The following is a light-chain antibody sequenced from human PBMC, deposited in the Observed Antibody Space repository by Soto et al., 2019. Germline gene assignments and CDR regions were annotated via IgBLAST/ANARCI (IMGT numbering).Light chain of an antibody. CDR2: LGS. CDR1: QSLLHSNGYNY. V-gene: IGKV2-28*01. Sequence: DIVMTQSPLSLPVTPGEPASISCRSSQSLLHSNGYNYLDWYLQKPGQSPQLLIYLGSNRASGVPDRFSGSGSGTDFTLKISRVEAEDVGVYYWMQALQTSYTFGQGTKLEIK. CDR3: MQALQTSYT. J-gene: IGKJ2*01.